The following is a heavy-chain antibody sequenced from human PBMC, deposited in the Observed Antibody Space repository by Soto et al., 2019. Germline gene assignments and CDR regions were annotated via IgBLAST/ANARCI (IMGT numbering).Heavy chain of an antibody. D-gene: IGHD2-21*02. Sequence: PGGSLRLSCAASGFTFSSYAMSWVRQAPGKGLEWVSAISGSGGSTYYADSVKGRFTISRDNSKNTLYLQMNSLRAEDTAVYYCARASGGHSGWGHWSDPWGQGTLVTVSS. J-gene: IGHJ5*02. CDR3: ARASGGHSGWGHWSDP. CDR1: GFTFSSYA. V-gene: IGHV3-23*01. CDR2: ISGSGGST.